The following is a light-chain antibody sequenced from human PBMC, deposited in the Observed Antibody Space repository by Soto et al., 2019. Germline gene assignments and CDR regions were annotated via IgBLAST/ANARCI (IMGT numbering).Light chain of an antibody. CDR1: SSNIGAGYD. CDR2: GNS. CDR3: QSYDSSLSGYV. J-gene: IGLJ1*01. Sequence: QSVLTQPPSVSGAPGQRVTISCTGSSSNIGAGYDVHWYQHLPGTAPKLLIYGNSNRPSGVPDRFSGSKSGTSASLAITGLQAEDEADYYCQSYDSSLSGYVVGIGTKLTVL. V-gene: IGLV1-40*01.